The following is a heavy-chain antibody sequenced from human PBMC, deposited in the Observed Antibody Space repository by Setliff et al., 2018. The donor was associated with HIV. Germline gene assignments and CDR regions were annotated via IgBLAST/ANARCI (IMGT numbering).Heavy chain of an antibody. D-gene: IGHD3-10*01. Sequence: GASVKVSCKASGYTFTSYGINWVRQAPGQGLEWMGWINTKTGNPTYAQCFTGRFVFSLDTSVSTAHLQISSLKAEDTAVYYCARAHLWFGESFPFDPWGQGTLVTVSS. J-gene: IGHJ5*02. CDR2: INTKTGNP. V-gene: IGHV7-4-1*02. CDR3: ARAHLWFGESFPFDP. CDR1: GYTFTSYG.